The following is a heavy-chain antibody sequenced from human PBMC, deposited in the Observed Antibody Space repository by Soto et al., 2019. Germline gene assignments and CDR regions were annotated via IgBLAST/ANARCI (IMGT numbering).Heavy chain of an antibody. CDR3: ARGNSPVNVH. D-gene: IGHD3-16*02. J-gene: IGHJ4*02. CDR1: GFTFSSYE. V-gene: IGHV3-48*03. CDR2: ITSIGSTT. Sequence: GGSLRLSCAASGFTFSSYEMNWVRQAPGKGLEWISYITSIGSTTYYAHSVKGRFSISRDNAKNSLYLQMNSLGAEDTAVYYCARGNSPVNVHWGQGTLVTVSS.